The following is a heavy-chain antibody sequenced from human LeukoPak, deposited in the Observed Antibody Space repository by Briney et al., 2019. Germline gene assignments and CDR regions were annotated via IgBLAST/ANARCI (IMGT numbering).Heavy chain of an antibody. J-gene: IGHJ4*02. CDR3: VRGYSGYDQTFDY. Sequence: PGGSLRLSCAASGFTFSSYGIHWVRQAPGKGLEWVAVISYDGSNKYYADSVEGRFTISRDNSKNTLYLQMNSLRAEDTAVYYCVRGYSGYDQTFDYWGQGTLVTVSS. CDR2: ISYDGSNK. V-gene: IGHV3-30*03. D-gene: IGHD5-12*01. CDR1: GFTFSSYG.